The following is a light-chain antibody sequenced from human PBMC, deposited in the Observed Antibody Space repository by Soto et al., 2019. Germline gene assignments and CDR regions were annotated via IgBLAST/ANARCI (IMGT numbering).Light chain of an antibody. CDR2: EVS. Sequence: QSVLTQPASVSGSPGQSITISCTGTSSDVGGYNYVSWYQQHPGKAPKLMIYEVSNRPSGVSNRFSGSKSGNTASLTISGLQAEDEADYYSSSYTSSSTLGVFGTGTKLTVL. V-gene: IGLV2-14*01. J-gene: IGLJ1*01. CDR1: SSDVGGYNY. CDR3: SSYTSSSTLGV.